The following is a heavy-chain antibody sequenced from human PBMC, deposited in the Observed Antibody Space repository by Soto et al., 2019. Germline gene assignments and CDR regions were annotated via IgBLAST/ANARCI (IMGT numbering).Heavy chain of an antibody. CDR3: ARAMEYGGSECDYPLDY. Sequence: VQLVESGGGVVQPGRSLRVSCAASGFPFRDYAMHWVRQAPGKGLEWVAMYSFEGSDVYYADSVKGRFTVSRDNSKNTLYLQMNSLKPEDTAGYYCARAMEYGGSECDYPLDYWGLGTQVTVSS. CDR1: GFPFRDYA. D-gene: IGHD2-21*01. V-gene: IGHV3-30*04. J-gene: IGHJ4*02. CDR2: YSFEGSDV.